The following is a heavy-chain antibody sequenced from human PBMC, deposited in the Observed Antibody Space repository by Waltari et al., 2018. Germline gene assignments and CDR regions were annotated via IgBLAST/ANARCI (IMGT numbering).Heavy chain of an antibody. D-gene: IGHD3-10*01. CDR1: SFSIRSGYF. V-gene: IGHV4-38-2*02. CDR2: ISHSGKT. Sequence: QVQLQESGPGLARPSETLSLSCLVSSFSIRSGYFWGWIRQPPGKGLEWIGSISHSGKTYYTPSLKSRVTMSVDTSNNHFALKLTSVTAADTAIYYCVRDLGGAGTSWFDAWGQGTLVTVSS. J-gene: IGHJ5*02. CDR3: VRDLGGAGTSWFDA.